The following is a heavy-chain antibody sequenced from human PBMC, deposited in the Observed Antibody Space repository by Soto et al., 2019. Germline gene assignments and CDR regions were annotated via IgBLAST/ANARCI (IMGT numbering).Heavy chain of an antibody. CDR3: ARSSGIVGATTHLAY. CDR2: IKQDGSEK. CDR1: GFTFSSYW. V-gene: IGHV3-7*01. Sequence: PGGSLRLSCSASGFTFSSYWMSWVRQAPGKGLEWVANIKQDGSEKYYVDSVKGRFTISRDNAKNSLYLQMNSLRAEDTAVYYCARSSGIVGATTHLAYPAQGTLVTVSS. J-gene: IGHJ4*02. D-gene: IGHD1-26*01.